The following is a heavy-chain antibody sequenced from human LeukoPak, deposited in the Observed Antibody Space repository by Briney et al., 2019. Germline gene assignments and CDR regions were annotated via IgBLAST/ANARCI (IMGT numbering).Heavy chain of an antibody. V-gene: IGHV1-24*01. CDR2: FDPADGET. D-gene: IGHD2-2*01. J-gene: IGHJ4*02. CDR1: GYALTELS. CDR3: ASGLGGTGSAKTEPFDY. Sequence: ASVKVSCKVSGYALTELSMHWVRQAPGTGLEWMGGFDPADGETIYAQKFQGRVSMTEDTSADTAYMELTSLRSEDTAVYYCASGLGGTGSAKTEPFDYWGQGTRVTVSS.